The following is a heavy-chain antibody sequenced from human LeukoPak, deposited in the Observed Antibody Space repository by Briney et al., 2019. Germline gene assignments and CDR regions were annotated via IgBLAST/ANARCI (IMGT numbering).Heavy chain of an antibody. D-gene: IGHD3-22*01. J-gene: IGHJ6*03. CDR3: ARAGPYDSSGYYYKYYYYMDV. V-gene: IGHV4-61*02. Sequence: SETLSLTCTVSGGSISSGSYYWSWIRQPAGKGLEWIGRIYTSGSTNYNPSLKSRVTMSVDTSKNQFSLKLSSVTAADTAVYYCARAGPYDSSGYYYKYYYYMDVWGKGTTVTIS. CDR2: IYTSGST. CDR1: GGSISSGSYY.